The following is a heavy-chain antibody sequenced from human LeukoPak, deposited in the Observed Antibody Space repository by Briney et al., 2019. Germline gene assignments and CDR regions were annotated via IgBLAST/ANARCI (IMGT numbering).Heavy chain of an antibody. Sequence: SETLSLTCTVSGGSISSGDYYWSWIRQPPGKGLEWIGYIYYSGSTYYNPSLKGRVTISVDTSKNQFSLKLSSVTAADTAVYYCARADLYGPVVDWGQGTLVTVSS. J-gene: IGHJ4*02. V-gene: IGHV4-30-4*01. D-gene: IGHD2/OR15-2a*01. CDR1: GGSISSGDYY. CDR2: IYYSGST. CDR3: ARADLYGPVVD.